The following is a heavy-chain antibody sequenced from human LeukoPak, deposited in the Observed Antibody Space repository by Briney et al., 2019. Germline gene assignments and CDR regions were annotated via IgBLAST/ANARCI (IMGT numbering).Heavy chain of an antibody. CDR2: IWYDGSNA. V-gene: IGHV3-33*01. CDR3: VRDIGARRLDY. Sequence: PGGSLRLSCAASGFTFRNHGMHWVRQAPGKGLEWVAVIWYDGSNAYYADSVKGRFTISRDNSRNTLYLQMNSLRADDTAVYYCVRDIGARRLDYWGQGTPVTVSS. CDR1: GFTFRNHG. J-gene: IGHJ4*02. D-gene: IGHD6-6*01.